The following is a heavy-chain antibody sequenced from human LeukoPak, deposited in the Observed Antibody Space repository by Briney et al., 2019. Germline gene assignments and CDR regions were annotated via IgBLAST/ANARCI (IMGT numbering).Heavy chain of an antibody. V-gene: IGHV3-30*02. CDR3: AKDFFRVGNERALFDY. Sequence: GGSLRLSCAASGFTFSSYGMSWVRQAPGKGLEWVAFIRYDGNNEYYAGSVKGRFTISRDNSKNTLYLQMNSLRAEDTAVYYCAKDFFRVGNERALFDYWGQGTLVTVSS. CDR2: IRYDGNNE. CDR1: GFTFSSYG. J-gene: IGHJ4*02. D-gene: IGHD3-3*01.